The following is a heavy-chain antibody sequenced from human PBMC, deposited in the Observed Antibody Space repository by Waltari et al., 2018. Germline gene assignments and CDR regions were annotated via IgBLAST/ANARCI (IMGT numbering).Heavy chain of an antibody. Sequence: EVQLLESGGGLVQPGGSLRLSCAASGFTFSSYALSWVRQAPGKGLEWVSAISGSGGSTYYADSVKGRFTISRDNSKNTLYLQMNSLKTEDTAVYYCTRRIVGAKTFDYWGQGTLVTVSS. CDR2: ISGSGGST. J-gene: IGHJ4*02. CDR1: GFTFSSYA. D-gene: IGHD1-26*01. CDR3: TRRIVGAKTFDY. V-gene: IGHV3-23*01.